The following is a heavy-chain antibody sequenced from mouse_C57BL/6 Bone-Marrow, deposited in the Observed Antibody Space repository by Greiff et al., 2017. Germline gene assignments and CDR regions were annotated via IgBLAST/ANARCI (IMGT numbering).Heavy chain of an antibody. CDR2: INPSSGYT. CDR1: GYTFTSYW. V-gene: IGHV1-7*01. J-gene: IGHJ2*01. CDR3: ATPLMVRLLDY. D-gene: IGHD2-3*01. Sequence: QVQLKESGAELAKPGASVKLSCKASGYTFTSYWMHWVKQRPGQGLEWIGYINPSSGYTKYNQKFKDKATLTADKSSSTAYMQLSSLTYEDSAVYYCATPLMVRLLDYWGQGTTLTVSS.